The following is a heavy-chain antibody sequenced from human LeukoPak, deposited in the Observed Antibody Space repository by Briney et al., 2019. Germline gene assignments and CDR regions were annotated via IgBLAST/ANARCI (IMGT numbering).Heavy chain of an antibody. CDR2: IDKKDNLYAT. D-gene: IGHD2-15*01. J-gene: IGHJ5*02. CDR1: GFTFSGSA. CDR3: TRDRGTYNWFDP. Sequence: GGSLRLSCAASGFTFSGSAVHWVRQSSGKGLEWVGHIDKKDNLYATAYAESVKGRFTTSRDDSKDTAFLHMDSLKTEDTALYYCTRDRGTYNWFDPWGQGTLVTVSS. V-gene: IGHV3-73*01.